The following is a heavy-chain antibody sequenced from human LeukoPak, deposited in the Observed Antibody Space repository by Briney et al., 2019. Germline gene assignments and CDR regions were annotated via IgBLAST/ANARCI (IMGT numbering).Heavy chain of an antibody. V-gene: IGHV3-53*01. CDR1: GFTVSSNY. CDR2: IYSGGTT. J-gene: IGHJ4*02. CDR3: ARDSASGWYHAN. D-gene: IGHD6-19*01. Sequence: GGSLRLSCAASGFTVSSNYMSWVRQAPGKALEWVSVIYSGGTTYYADSVQGRFTISRDNSKNTLYLQMNSLRAEDTAVYYCARDSASGWYHANWGQGALVTVSS.